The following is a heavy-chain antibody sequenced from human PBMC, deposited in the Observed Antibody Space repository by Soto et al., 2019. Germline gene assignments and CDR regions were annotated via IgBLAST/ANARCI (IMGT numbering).Heavy chain of an antibody. CDR1: GGSISSYY. D-gene: IGHD6-19*01. V-gene: IGHV4-59*01. CDR3: ARSSIAVAGKAFDY. Sequence: PWETLSLTCTVSGGSISSYYWSWIRQPPGKGLEWIGYIYYSGSTNYNPSLKSRVTISVDTSKNQFSLKLSSVTAADTAVYYCARSSIAVAGKAFDYWGQGTLVTVSS. CDR2: IYYSGST. J-gene: IGHJ4*02.